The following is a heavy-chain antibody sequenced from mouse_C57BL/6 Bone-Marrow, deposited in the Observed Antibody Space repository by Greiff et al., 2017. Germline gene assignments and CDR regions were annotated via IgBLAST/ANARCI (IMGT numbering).Heavy chain of an antibody. CDR1: GYTFTSYT. V-gene: IGHV1-4*01. D-gene: IGHD2-5*01. CDR2: INPSSGYT. J-gene: IGHJ2*01. CDR3: ARDPYSNYDY. Sequence: QVQLQQSGAELARPGASVTMSCKASGYTFTSYTMHWVKQRPGQGLEWIGYINPSSGYTKYNQKFKDKATLTADKSSSTAYMQLSSLTSEDSAVYYCARDPYSNYDYWGQGTTLTVSS.